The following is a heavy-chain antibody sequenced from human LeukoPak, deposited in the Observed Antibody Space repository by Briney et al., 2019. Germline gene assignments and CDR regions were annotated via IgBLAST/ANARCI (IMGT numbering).Heavy chain of an antibody. J-gene: IGHJ4*02. D-gene: IGHD3-9*01. CDR2: ISGSGGST. Sequence: GGSLRLSCAASGFTFSSYAMSWVRQAPGKGLEWVPAISGSGGSTYYADSVKGRFTISRDNSKNTLYLQMNSLRAEDTAVYYCARGYYDILTGYYPYDYWGQGTLVTVSS. CDR3: ARGYYDILTGYYPYDY. V-gene: IGHV3-23*01. CDR1: GFTFSSYA.